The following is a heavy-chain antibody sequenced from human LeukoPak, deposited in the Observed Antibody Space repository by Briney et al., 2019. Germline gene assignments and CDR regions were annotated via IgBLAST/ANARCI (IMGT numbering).Heavy chain of an antibody. CDR2: ISGSGGST. CDR1: GFTFSSYA. D-gene: IGHD6-13*01. CDR3: AKDLWGVAAAGTNGDY. J-gene: IGHJ4*02. Sequence: GVSLRLSCAASGFTFSSYAMSWVRQAPGKGLEWVSAISGSGGSTYYADSVKGRFTISRDNSKNTLYLQMNSLRAEDTAVYYCAKDLWGVAAAGTNGDYWGQGTLVTVSS. V-gene: IGHV3-23*01.